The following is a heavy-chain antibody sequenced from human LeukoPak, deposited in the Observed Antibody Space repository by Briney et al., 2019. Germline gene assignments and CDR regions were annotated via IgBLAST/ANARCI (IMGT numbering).Heavy chain of an antibody. CDR1: GFTFSSYG. Sequence: GGSLRLSCAASGFTFSSYGMHWVRQAPGKGLEWVAVISYDGSNKYYADSVKGRFTISRDNAKNTLYLQMNSLRAEDTAVYYCAKDRYYGMDVWGQGTTVTVSS. CDR2: ISYDGSNK. J-gene: IGHJ6*02. CDR3: AKDRYYGMDV. V-gene: IGHV3-30*18.